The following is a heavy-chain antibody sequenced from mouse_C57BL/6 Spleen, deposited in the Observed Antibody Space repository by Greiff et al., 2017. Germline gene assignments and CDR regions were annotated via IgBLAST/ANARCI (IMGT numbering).Heavy chain of an antibody. Sequence: EVQLVESGGGLVKPGGSLKLSCAASGFTFSSYAMSWVHQTPEKRLEWVATISDGGSYTYYPDNVKGRFTISRDNAKNNLYLQMSHLKSEDTAMYYCAREEGNYLAWFAYWGQGTLVTVSA. J-gene: IGHJ3*01. CDR1: GFTFSSYA. CDR3: AREEGNYLAWFAY. D-gene: IGHD2-1*01. V-gene: IGHV5-4*01. CDR2: ISDGGSYT.